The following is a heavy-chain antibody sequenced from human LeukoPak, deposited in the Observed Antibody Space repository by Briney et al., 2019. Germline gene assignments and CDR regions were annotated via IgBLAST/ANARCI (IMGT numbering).Heavy chain of an antibody. CDR1: GFTFSSYG. CDR3: AKQIVGATPYYFDY. J-gene: IGHJ4*02. Sequence: GGSLRLSCAASGFTFSSYGMSWVRQAPGKGLEWVSAISGSGGSTYYADSVKGRFTISRDNSRNTLYLQMNSLRAEDTAVYYCAKQIVGATPYYFDYWGQGTLVTVSS. V-gene: IGHV3-23*01. CDR2: ISGSGGST. D-gene: IGHD1-26*01.